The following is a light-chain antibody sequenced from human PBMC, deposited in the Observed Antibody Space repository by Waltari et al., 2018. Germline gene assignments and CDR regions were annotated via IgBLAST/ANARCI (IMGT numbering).Light chain of an antibody. Sequence: DIQLTQSPSFLSASVGDRVTITCRASQGLGSYLDWYQQEPGTSPKHLIYAAYTLQSGAPARFSGSGSWTEITLTVIGLQTEDCATDYRLQLKMYPGSLGPGVKLDV. CDR1: QGLGSY. CDR3: LQLKMYPGS. J-gene: IGKJ3*01. CDR2: AAY. V-gene: IGKV1-9*01.